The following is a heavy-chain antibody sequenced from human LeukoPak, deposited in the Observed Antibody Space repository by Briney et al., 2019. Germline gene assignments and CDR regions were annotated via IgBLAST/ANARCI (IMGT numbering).Heavy chain of an antibody. V-gene: IGHV1-18*01. D-gene: IGHD1-7*01. J-gene: IGHJ4*02. CDR3: ARSRITGTTGYSFDY. CDR1: GYTFTSYG. Sequence: ASVKVSCKASGYTFTSYGINWVRQAPGQGLEWMGWISAYNGNTNYAQKLQGRVTMTTDTSTSTAYMDLRSLTSDDTAVYYCARSRITGTTGYSFDYWGQGTLVTVSS. CDR2: ISAYNGNT.